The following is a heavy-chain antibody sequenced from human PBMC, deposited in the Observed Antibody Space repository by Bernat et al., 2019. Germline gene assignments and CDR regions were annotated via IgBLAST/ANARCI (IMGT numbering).Heavy chain of an antibody. Sequence: EVQLVESGGGLVKAGGSLRLSCAASGFTFDTYTMIWVRQAPGKGLEWVSSISPDSRFIFYADSVEGRFTISRDNTKNSLYLQMSSLRAEDTAVYYCARAIPCSLINYWGQGTLVTVSS. D-gene: IGHD3-10*02. CDR1: GFTFDTYT. CDR3: ARAIPCSLINY. CDR2: ISPDSRFI. V-gene: IGHV3-21*01. J-gene: IGHJ4*02.